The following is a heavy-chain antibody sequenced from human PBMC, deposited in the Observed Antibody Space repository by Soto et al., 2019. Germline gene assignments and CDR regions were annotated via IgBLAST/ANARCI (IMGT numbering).Heavy chain of an antibody. J-gene: IGHJ4*02. CDR3: ARDKITGLFDY. Sequence: SETLSLTCTVSGGSISSYSWTWIRQPPGTGLEWIGEINHSGSTNYNPSLKSRVTISVDTSKNQFSLKLTSVTAADTAVYYCARDKITGLFDYWGQGILVTVSS. CDR1: GGSISSYS. CDR2: INHSGST. V-gene: IGHV4-34*01. D-gene: IGHD2-8*02.